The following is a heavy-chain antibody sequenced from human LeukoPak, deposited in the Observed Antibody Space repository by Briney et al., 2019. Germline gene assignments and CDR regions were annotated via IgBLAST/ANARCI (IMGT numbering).Heavy chain of an antibody. Sequence: SETLSLTCTVSGDSISTSSYYWGWIRQPPGKGLEWIGTIYYYSGSTYYNPSLKSRVTISVDTSKNQFSLKLSSVTAADTAVYFCARQTFTSSPLEFDPWGQGTLVTVSS. J-gene: IGHJ5*02. D-gene: IGHD2-2*01. CDR1: GDSISTSSYY. CDR2: IYYYSGST. CDR3: ARQTFTSSPLEFDP. V-gene: IGHV4-39*01.